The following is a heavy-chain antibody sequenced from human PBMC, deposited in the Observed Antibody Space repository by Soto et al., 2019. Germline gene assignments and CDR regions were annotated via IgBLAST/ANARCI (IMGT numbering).Heavy chain of an antibody. D-gene: IGHD6-13*01. Sequence: EVQLLESGGGLVQPGGSLRLSCAAAGFTFSIYAMSWVRQAPGKGLEWVSAISGSGGSTYYADSVKGRFTISRDNSKNTLYLQMNSLRADDTAVYYCAKATRGGAATLIRDYWGQGTLVTDSS. CDR3: AKATRGGAATLIRDY. CDR1: GFTFSIYA. CDR2: ISGSGGST. V-gene: IGHV3-23*01. J-gene: IGHJ4*02.